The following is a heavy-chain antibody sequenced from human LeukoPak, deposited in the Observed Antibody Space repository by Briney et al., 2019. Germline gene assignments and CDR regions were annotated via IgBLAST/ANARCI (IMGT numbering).Heavy chain of an antibody. Sequence: SLRLSCAASGFTFDDYAMHWVRQAPGKGLEWVSGINWNSNNIGYADSVKGRFTISRDNAKNSLYLHMNSLRAEDTALYFCARSSGWCSAGDHWGQGTLVTVSS. CDR2: INWNSNNI. CDR1: GFTFDDYA. V-gene: IGHV3-9*01. J-gene: IGHJ4*02. D-gene: IGHD6-19*01. CDR3: ARSSGWCSAGDH.